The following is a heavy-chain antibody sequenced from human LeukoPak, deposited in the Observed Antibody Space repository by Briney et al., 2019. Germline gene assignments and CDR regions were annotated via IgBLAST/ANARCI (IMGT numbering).Heavy chain of an antibody. D-gene: IGHD5-12*01. Sequence: SETLSLTCAVYDGSLSGYWWSWIRQSPGKGLEWIGEISHSGSTNYNPSLKSRVTISVDTSKNQFSLKLSSVTAADTAVYYCAREATIEYFDYWGQGTLVTVSS. CDR1: DGSLSGYW. CDR3: AREATIEYFDY. CDR2: ISHSGST. J-gene: IGHJ4*02. V-gene: IGHV4-34*01.